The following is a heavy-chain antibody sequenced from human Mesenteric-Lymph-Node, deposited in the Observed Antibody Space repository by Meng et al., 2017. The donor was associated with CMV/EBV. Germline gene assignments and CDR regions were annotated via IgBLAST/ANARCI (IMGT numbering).Heavy chain of an antibody. CDR3: ASGYCSSTSCHEYCQH. Sequence: SGGSCSSYAISWVRQAPQQGLEWMGGIIPIFGTANYAQKFQGRVTITTDESTSTAYMELSSLRSEDTAVYYCASGYCSSTSCHEYCQHWGQGTLVTVSS. V-gene: IGHV1-69*05. J-gene: IGHJ1*01. CDR2: IIPIFGTA. CDR1: GGSCSSYA. D-gene: IGHD2-2*03.